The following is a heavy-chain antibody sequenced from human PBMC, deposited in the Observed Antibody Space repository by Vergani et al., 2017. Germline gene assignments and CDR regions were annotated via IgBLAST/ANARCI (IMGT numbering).Heavy chain of an antibody. V-gene: IGHV3-30*02. CDR3: AKKGGSLYYYGVDV. CDR1: GYTFGHFD. Sequence: QEQLLQSGGGVVQPGGSLRLSCIGSGYTFGHFDMHWVRQAPGKGLAWVAFIRYDGSNPKYIDSVKGRFTISRDNSKDTLFLQMNGLRPEDTGTYFCAKKGGSLYYYGVDVWGQGTTMTVSS. CDR2: IRYDGSNP. J-gene: IGHJ6*02. D-gene: IGHD6-13*01.